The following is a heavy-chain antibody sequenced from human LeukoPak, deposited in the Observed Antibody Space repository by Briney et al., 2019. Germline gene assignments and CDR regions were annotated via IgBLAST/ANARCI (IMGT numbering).Heavy chain of an antibody. D-gene: IGHD6-6*01. Sequence: ASVKVSCKASGYTFTGYYMHWVRQAPGQGLEWMGRINPNSGGTDYAQNFQGRVTMTRDTSVSTAYMELSRLRSDDTAVYYCAIQSIVPRPGYWGQGTLVIVSS. CDR2: INPNSGGT. V-gene: IGHV1-2*06. J-gene: IGHJ4*02. CDR1: GYTFTGYY. CDR3: AIQSIVPRPGY.